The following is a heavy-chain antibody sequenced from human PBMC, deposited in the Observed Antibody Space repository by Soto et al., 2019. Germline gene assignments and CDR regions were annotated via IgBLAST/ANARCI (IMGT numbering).Heavy chain of an antibody. CDR2: IYYSGST. Sequence: QLQLQESGPGLVKPSETLSLTCTVSGGSISSSSYYWGWIRQPPGKGLEWIGSIYYSGSTYYNPSLKSRVPISVDTSKNQFSLKLSSVTAADTAVYYCASIHLHLLWFGKGISYGMDVWGQGTTVTVSS. D-gene: IGHD3-10*01. CDR3: ASIHLHLLWFGKGISYGMDV. CDR1: GGSISSSSYY. J-gene: IGHJ6*02. V-gene: IGHV4-39*01.